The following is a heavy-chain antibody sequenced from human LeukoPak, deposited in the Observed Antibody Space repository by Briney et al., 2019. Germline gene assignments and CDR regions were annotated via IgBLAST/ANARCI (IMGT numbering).Heavy chain of an antibody. CDR3: MVRGVYFDY. Sequence: ASVTVSFMASGYTFTNYDINWVRQATGQGREWMGWMNPNSGNTGYAQKFQGRVTITRNTSISTAYMELSSLRSEDTAVYYCMVRGVYFDYWGQGTLVTVSS. J-gene: IGHJ4*02. CDR2: MNPNSGNT. D-gene: IGHD3-10*01. CDR1: GYTFTNYD. V-gene: IGHV1-8*03.